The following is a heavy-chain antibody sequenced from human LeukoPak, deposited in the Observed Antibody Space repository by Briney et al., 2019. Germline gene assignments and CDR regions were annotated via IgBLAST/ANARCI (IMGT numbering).Heavy chain of an antibody. CDR2: ITSDGGGT. CDR1: GFMFSHSS. V-gene: IGHV3-64*01. J-gene: IGHJ4*02. CDR3: ARETATGVTSSWYYDC. D-gene: IGHD6-13*01. Sequence: PGGSLRLSCAASGFMFSHSSIHWPRQPPEEGLEYVLAITSDGGGTFYANSVRGRFTISRDNSKDTLSLHMASLTTEDTAVYYCARETATGVTSSWYYDCWGQGTLVTVSS.